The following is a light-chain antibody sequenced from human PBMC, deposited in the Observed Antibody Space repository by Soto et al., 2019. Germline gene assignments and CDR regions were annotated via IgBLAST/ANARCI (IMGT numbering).Light chain of an antibody. CDR3: QQYATTPVT. CDR1: HSRGSSY. J-gene: IGKJ3*01. CDR2: DAS. Sequence: IVLSQSSGSMSLSLGESATVSCRASHSRGSSYLPWYQRNPGQPPSLLIYDASSRATGIPDRFSGSGSGTDFTLTISRLEPDDFSVYYCQQYATTPVTFGPGTKVDIK. V-gene: IGKV3-20*01.